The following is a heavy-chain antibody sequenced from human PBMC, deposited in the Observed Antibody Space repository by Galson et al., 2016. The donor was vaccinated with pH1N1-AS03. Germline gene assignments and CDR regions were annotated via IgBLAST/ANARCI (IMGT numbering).Heavy chain of an antibody. V-gene: IGHV3-53*01. CDR3: AREPWGSTQGEY. CDR2: IYGGGDT. D-gene: IGHD3-16*01. J-gene: IGHJ4*02. Sequence: SLRLSCAASGFTINNNYMSWVRQAPGKGLEWVSVIYGGGDTFYADSVKGRFTISRDNSKNTVYFQMNSLRVEDTAVYYWAREPWGSTQGEYWGQGTLVTVSS. CDR1: GFTINNNY.